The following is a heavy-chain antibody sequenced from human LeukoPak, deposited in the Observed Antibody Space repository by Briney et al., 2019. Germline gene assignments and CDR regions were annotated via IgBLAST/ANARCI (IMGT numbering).Heavy chain of an antibody. CDR2: ISGDGSIT. V-gene: IGHV3-74*01. Sequence: PGGSLRLSCAASGFTISGYWMHWVRQAPGKGLVWVSHISGDGSITAYADSVKGRFTISRDNAKNTLYLQMNSLRAEDTAVYYCARGRAGNYYNHNDYWGQGTLVTVSS. J-gene: IGHJ4*01. D-gene: IGHD3-10*01. CDR1: GFTISGYW. CDR3: ARGRAGNYYNHNDY.